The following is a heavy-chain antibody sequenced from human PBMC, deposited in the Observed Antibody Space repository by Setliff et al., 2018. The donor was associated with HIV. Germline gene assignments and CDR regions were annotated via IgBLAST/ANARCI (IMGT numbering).Heavy chain of an antibody. Sequence: SETLSLTCNVSGDSIISTNYYWAWVRQPPGMGLEWIGSIHYSGSTYYNPSLKSRVTISVDTSKNQFSLKLSSVTAADTAVYYCARQESYGNGGLYYFDYWGQGTLVTVSS. D-gene: IGHD2-8*02. J-gene: IGHJ4*02. CDR1: GDSIISTNYY. CDR3: ARQESYGNGGLYYFDY. V-gene: IGHV4-39*01. CDR2: IHYSGST.